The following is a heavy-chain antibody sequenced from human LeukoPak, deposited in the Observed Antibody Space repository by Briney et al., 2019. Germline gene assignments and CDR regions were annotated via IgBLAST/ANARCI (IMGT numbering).Heavy chain of an antibody. CDR2: IHPSGST. J-gene: IGHJ4*02. CDR3: ARGLDTYKSGVD. CDR1: GGSFSGYY. D-gene: IGHD1-26*01. V-gene: IGHV4-34*01. Sequence: SETLSLTCAVYGGSFSGYYCTWIRQAPGKGLEWIGEIHPSGSTNYSPSLMSRASLSLDTSKNQFSLRLSSVTAADTAVYFCARGLDTYKSGVDWGQGTLVTVSS.